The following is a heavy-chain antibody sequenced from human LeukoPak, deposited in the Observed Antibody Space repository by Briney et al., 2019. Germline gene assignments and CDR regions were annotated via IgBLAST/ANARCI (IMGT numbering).Heavy chain of an antibody. CDR3: ARDEGYYYDSSGYSHYPNWFDP. J-gene: IGHJ5*02. V-gene: IGHV1-3*01. CDR2: SNAGNGNT. Sequence: ASVKVSCTASGYTFTSYAMHWVRQAPGQRLEWMGWSNAGNGNTKYSQTFQGRVTITRDTSASTAYMELSSLRSEDTAVYYCARDEGYYYDSSGYSHYPNWFDPWGQGTLVTVSS. D-gene: IGHD3-22*01. CDR1: GYTFTSYA.